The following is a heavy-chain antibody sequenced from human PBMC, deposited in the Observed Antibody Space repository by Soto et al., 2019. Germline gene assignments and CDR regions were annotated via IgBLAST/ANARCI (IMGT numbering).Heavy chain of an antibody. CDR1: GFTFSSYW. CDR3: ASWGFIVATNWYFDL. V-gene: IGHV3-7*01. Sequence: AQLVESGGGLVQPGGSLRLSCAASGFTFSSYWMSWVRQAPGKGLEWVANIKQDGNEESYVDSVKGRFTISRDNTKNSLFLQMNSLRAEDTAVYYCASWGFIVATNWYFDLWGRGTLVTVSS. D-gene: IGHD5-12*01. CDR2: IKQDGNEE. J-gene: IGHJ2*01.